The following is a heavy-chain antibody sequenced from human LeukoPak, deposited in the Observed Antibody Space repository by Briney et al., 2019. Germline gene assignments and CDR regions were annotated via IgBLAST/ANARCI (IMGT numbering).Heavy chain of an antibody. CDR2: IYYSGST. Sequence: PSETLSLTCTVSGGSVSSGSYYWSWIRQPPGKGLEWIGYIYYSGSTNYNPSLKSRVTISVDTSKNQFSLKLSSVTAADTAVYYCARGPVITMVQGVIGWFDPWGQGTLVTVSS. CDR3: ARGPVITMVQGVIGWFDP. D-gene: IGHD3-10*01. V-gene: IGHV4-61*01. CDR1: GGSVSSGSYY. J-gene: IGHJ5*02.